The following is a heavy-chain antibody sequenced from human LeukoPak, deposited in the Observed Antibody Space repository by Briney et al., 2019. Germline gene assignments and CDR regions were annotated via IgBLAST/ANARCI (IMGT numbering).Heavy chain of an antibody. J-gene: IGHJ6*03. D-gene: IGHD2-2*01. Sequence: ASVNVSCKASGYTFTSYGISWVRQAPGQGLEWMGWISAYNGSTNYAQKLQGRVTMTTDTSTSTAYMELRSLRSDDTAVYYCARDGIGSQLLGYMDVWGKGTTVTVSS. CDR2: ISAYNGST. CDR1: GYTFTSYG. CDR3: ARDGIGSQLLGYMDV. V-gene: IGHV1-18*01.